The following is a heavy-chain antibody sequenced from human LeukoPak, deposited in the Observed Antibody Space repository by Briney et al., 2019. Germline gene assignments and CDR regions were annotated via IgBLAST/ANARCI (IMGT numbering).Heavy chain of an antibody. CDR2: IYYSGST. D-gene: IGHD6-13*01. CDR1: GGSISSSSYY. J-gene: IGHJ5*02. Sequence: SETLSLTCTVSGGSISSSSYYWGWIRQPPGKGLEWIGSIYYSGSTYYNPSLKSRVTISVDTSKNQSSLKLSSVTAADTAVYFCARQWQQLKNWFDPWGQGTLVTVSS. CDR3: ARQWQQLKNWFDP. V-gene: IGHV4-39*01.